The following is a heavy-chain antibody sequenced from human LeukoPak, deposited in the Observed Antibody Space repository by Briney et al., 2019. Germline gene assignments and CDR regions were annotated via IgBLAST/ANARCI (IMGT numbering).Heavy chain of an antibody. D-gene: IGHD6-13*01. Sequence: GGSLRLSCAASGFNVSSNYMSWVRQAPGKGLEWVSVIYSGGSTYYADSVKGRFTISRDNSKNTLYLQMNSLRAEDTAVYYCARELVLAAAGHDAFDIWGQGTMVTVSS. V-gene: IGHV3-53*01. CDR1: GFNVSSNY. CDR2: IYSGGST. J-gene: IGHJ3*02. CDR3: ARELVLAAAGHDAFDI.